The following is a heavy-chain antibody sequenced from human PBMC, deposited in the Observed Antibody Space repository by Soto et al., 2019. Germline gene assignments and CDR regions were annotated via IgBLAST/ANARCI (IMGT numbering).Heavy chain of an antibody. CDR1: GFTFSSYS. CDR2: ISSSSSYI. J-gene: IGHJ6*02. Sequence: GGSLRLSCAASGFTFSSYSINWVRQAPGKRLEWVSSISSSSSYIYYADSVKGRFTISRDNAKNSLYLQMNSLRAEDTAVYYCAQGTTGNYYYYGMDVWGQGTTVTVSS. D-gene: IGHD1-7*01. V-gene: IGHV3-21*01. CDR3: AQGTTGNYYYYGMDV.